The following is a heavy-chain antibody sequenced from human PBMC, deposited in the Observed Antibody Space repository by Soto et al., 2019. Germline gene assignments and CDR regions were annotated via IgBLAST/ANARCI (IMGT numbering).Heavy chain of an antibody. CDR3: ARAVTIFGVVNWFDP. J-gene: IGHJ5*02. Sequence: QVQLVQSGAEVKKPGASVKVSCKASGYTFTSYGISWVRQGPGQGLEWMGWISAYNGNTNYAQKLQGRVTMTTDTSTSTAYMELRSLRSDDTAVYYCARAVTIFGVVNWFDPWGQGTLVTVSS. V-gene: IGHV1-18*01. CDR2: ISAYNGNT. D-gene: IGHD3-3*01. CDR1: GYTFTSYG.